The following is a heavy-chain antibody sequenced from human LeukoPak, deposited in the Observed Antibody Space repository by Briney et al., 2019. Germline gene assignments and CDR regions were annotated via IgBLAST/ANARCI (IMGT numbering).Heavy chain of an antibody. Sequence: PSETLSLTCAVYGGSFSGYYWSWIRQPPGKGLEWIGEINHSGSTNYNPSLKSRVTISLDTSKNQFSLRLSSVTAADTAVYYCARRRCTSCPFDYWGQGTLVTVSS. CDR3: ARRRCTSCPFDY. J-gene: IGHJ4*02. V-gene: IGHV4-34*01. D-gene: IGHD2-2*01. CDR2: INHSGST. CDR1: GGSFSGYY.